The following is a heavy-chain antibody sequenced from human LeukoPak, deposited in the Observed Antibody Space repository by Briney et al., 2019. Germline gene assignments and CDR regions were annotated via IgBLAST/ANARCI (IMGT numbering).Heavy chain of an antibody. Sequence: GASVKVSCKASGYTFTGYYMHWVRQAPGQGLEWMVWINPNSGGTNYAQKFQGRVTMTRDTPISTAYMELSRLRSDDTAVYYCAREMGELAYFDYWGQGTLVTVSS. J-gene: IGHJ4*02. CDR1: GYTFTGYY. CDR2: INPNSGGT. D-gene: IGHD1-7*01. V-gene: IGHV1-2*02. CDR3: AREMGELAYFDY.